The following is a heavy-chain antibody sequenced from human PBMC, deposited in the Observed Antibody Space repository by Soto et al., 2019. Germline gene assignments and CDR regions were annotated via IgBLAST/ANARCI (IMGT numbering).Heavy chain of an antibody. V-gene: IGHV4-4*07. CDR1: GGSISSLY. CDR3: ATGLREGAFNSFDQ. CDR2: MDYRGSS. J-gene: IGHJ4*02. D-gene: IGHD3-3*02. Sequence: QVQLQESGPGLVKPSETLSLTCTVSGGSISSLYLSWIRQAAGKGLEWIGRMDYRGSSNHNLSLKSRVTMSVDTSRNQFSLKLSSVTAADPAVYYCATGLREGAFNSFDQWGQGTLVTVSS.